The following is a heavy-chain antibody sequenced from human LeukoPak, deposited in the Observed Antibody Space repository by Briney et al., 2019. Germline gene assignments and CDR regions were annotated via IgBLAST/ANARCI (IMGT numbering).Heavy chain of an antibody. D-gene: IGHD3-10*01. J-gene: IGHJ5*02. V-gene: IGHV4-34*01. CDR1: GGSFSGYY. CDR2: INDSGST. CDR3: ARDSGTTGEVKFDP. Sequence: PSETLSLTCAVYGGSFSGYYWSWIRQPPGKGLEWIGEINDSGSTNYNPSLKSRVTISVDTSKNQFSLKLSSVTAADTAVYYCARDSGTTGEVKFDPWGQGTLVTVSS.